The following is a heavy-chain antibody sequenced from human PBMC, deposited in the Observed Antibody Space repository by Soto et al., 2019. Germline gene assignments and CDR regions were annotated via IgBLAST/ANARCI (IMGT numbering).Heavy chain of an antibody. V-gene: IGHV1-69*01. CDR3: AGNWNYENYYYGMDV. D-gene: IGHD1-7*01. CDR2: IIPIFGTA. J-gene: IGHJ6*02. CDR1: GGTFSSYA. Sequence: QVQLVQSGAEVKKPGSSVKVSCKASGGTFSSYAISWVRQAPGQGLEWMGGIIPIFGTANYAQKFQGRVTITADESTSTAYMELSSMRSDDTAVYYCAGNWNYENYYYGMDVWGQGTTVTVSS.